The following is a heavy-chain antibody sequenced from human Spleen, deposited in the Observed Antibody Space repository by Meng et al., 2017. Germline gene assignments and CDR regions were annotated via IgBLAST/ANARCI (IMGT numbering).Heavy chain of an antibody. CDR1: GGSISTSGYY. D-gene: IGHD6-19*01. CDR3: VRSSGWVRTGFDP. V-gene: IGHV4-39*01. Sequence: QPQLQESGPGLVKPSAALSLTRSVSGGSISTSGYYWGWIRQPPGKGLEWIGSSGHSGITYYTPSLKSRVTVSIDTSKSQFSLKLTSVTAADTAVYYCVRSSGWVRTGFDPWGQGTLVTVSS. J-gene: IGHJ5*02. CDR2: SGHSGIT.